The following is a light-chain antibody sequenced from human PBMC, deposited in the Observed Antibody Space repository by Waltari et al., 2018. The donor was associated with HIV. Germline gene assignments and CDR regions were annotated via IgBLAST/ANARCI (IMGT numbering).Light chain of an antibody. CDR3: SAYTSSSIRV. J-gene: IGLJ1*01. CDR2: DVN. CDR1: SRDAGHYTF. Sequence: QSALTQPASVSGSPGQSITISCTGNSRDAGHYTFVSWYQQYPGKAPKLMIYDVNNRPSWVSNRFSGSKSGDTASLTISGLQAEDEADYYCSAYTSSSIRVFGTGTQVTVL. V-gene: IGLV2-14*03.